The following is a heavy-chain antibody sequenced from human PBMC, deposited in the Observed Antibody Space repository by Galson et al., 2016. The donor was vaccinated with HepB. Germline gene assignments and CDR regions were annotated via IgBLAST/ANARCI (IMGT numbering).Heavy chain of an antibody. J-gene: IGHJ5*02. CDR3: VRDHSVVPTTAYNWFGP. D-gene: IGHD2-15*01. V-gene: IGHV3-74*01. CDR2: INSDGTIS. Sequence: SLRLSCAASGFAFSSHWMHWVRQDLGKGLVWVSRINSDGTISNYADSVKGRFTISRDNAKNTLYLQMNGLRAEDTAVYFCVRDHSVVPTTAYNWFGPWGRGTLVTVTS. CDR1: GFAFSSHW.